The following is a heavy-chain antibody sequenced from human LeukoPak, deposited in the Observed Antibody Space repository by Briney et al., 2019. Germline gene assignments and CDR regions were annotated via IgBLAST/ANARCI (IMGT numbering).Heavy chain of an antibody. CDR1: GFTFTTYW. V-gene: IGHV3-7*01. Sequence: PGGSLRLSCAASGFTFTTYWMSWVRLAPGKGLECVANIKQDGSEKYYVDSVKGRFTISRDNAKNSLYLQMNSLRAEDTAVYYCARGGRFYDFWSGSLVFDIWGQGTMVTVSS. CDR2: IKQDGSEK. D-gene: IGHD3-3*01. J-gene: IGHJ3*02. CDR3: ARGGRFYDFWSGSLVFDI.